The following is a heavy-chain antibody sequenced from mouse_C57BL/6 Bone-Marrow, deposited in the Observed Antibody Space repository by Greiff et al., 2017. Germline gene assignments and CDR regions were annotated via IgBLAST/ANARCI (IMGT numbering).Heavy chain of an antibody. CDR1: YTFTDYYV. CDR3: RTLRQLRLRMDY. V-gene: IGHV1-83*01. D-gene: IGHD3-2*02. J-gene: IGHJ4*01. CDR2: YPGSGNTY. Sequence: VQLQQSGPELVKPGASVKMSCKASGYTFTDYYVHWVKQKPGKGLEWIGEIYPGSGNTYYNEKFKGKATLTADTSSSTAYMQLSSLTSEDSAVYFCARTLRQLRLRMDYWGQGTSVTVSS.